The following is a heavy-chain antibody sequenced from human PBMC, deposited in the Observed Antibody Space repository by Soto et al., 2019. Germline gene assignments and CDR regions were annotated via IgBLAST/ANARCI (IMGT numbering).Heavy chain of an antibody. J-gene: IGHJ4*02. V-gene: IGHV3-23*01. CDR1: GFTFSSYA. CDR2: ISGSGGSN. D-gene: IGHD2-2*01. CDR3: AKDRGVVVVPAVNFDY. Sequence: GGSLRLSCAASGFTFSSYAMSWVRQAPGKGLEWVSAISGSGGSNYYAVSVKGRFTISTDDSKNTLYLQMKSLRAEDTAVYYCAKDRGVVVVPAVNFDYWGQGTLVTVSS.